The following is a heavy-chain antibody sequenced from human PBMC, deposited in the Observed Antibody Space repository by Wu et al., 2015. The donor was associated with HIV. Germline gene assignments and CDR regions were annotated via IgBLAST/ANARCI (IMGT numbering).Heavy chain of an antibody. CDR2: ISPYNENT. D-gene: IGHD2-2*01. Sequence: QIQLVQSGPEVKKPGASVKVSCKTSGYTFTSYGISWARQAPGQGLEWMGWISPYNENTNYAQRFKGRVTMTTDKYTRTAYLELRSLRSDDTAVYYCARGDYSTTSYYFYYMDVWGEGTTVTVSS. V-gene: IGHV1-18*01. CDR1: GYTFTSYG. CDR3: ARGDYSTTSYYFYYMDV. J-gene: IGHJ6*03.